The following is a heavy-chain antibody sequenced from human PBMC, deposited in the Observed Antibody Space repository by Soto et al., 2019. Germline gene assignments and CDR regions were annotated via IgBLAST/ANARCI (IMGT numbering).Heavy chain of an antibody. D-gene: IGHD3-10*01. J-gene: IGHJ3*01. CDR2: TYYRSKWFH. CDR3: ARGNALDV. CDR1: GDSVSSDITS. V-gene: IGHV6-1*01. Sequence: SQTLSLTCAISGDSVSSDITSWNWIRQSPSRGLEWLGRTYYRSKWFHDYAASVKSRITINPDTSKNQFSLELNSMTPEDAAVYYCARGNALDVWGQGTVVTVSS.